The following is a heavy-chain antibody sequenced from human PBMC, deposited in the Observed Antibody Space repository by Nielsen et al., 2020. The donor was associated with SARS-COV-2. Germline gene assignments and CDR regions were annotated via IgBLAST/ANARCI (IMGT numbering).Heavy chain of an antibody. V-gene: IGHV1-24*01. D-gene: IGHD3-16*01. CDR1: GYALSELS. J-gene: IGHJ6*03. CDR2: FDPEDGDT. Sequence: ASVKVSCKVSGYALSELSMHWVRQAPGKGLEWMGSFDPEDGDTVYAQRLQGRITMTEDTSTNTAYMELSSLRSEDTAAYYCATRLTPIRKADIYYYFMDVWGKGTSVTVSS. CDR3: ATRLTPIRKADIYYYFMDV.